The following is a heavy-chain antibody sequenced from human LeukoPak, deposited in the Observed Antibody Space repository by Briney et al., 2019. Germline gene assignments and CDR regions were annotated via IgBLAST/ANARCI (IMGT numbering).Heavy chain of an antibody. D-gene: IGHD2-2*01. CDR1: GGSFRGYY. J-gene: IGHJ4*02. Sequence: SETLSLSCAVSGGSFRGYYWSWIRQPPGKGVEWIGQINHSGSTNYNPSLKSRVTISLDTSMKKVSLKLNSVTDADTAVYYCASTERCSTTCPLDYWGQGTLVTVSS. V-gene: IGHV4-34*01. CDR3: ASTERCSTTCPLDY. CDR2: INHSGST.